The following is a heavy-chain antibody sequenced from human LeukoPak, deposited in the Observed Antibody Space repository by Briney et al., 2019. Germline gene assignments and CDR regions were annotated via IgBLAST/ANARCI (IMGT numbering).Heavy chain of an antibody. CDR3: ARERYGYNSY. D-gene: IGHD5-24*01. Sequence: GGSLRLSCADSGFTFSNYWMNWVRQAPGKGLEWVSYISSSGSTIYYADSVKGRFTISRDNAKNSLYLQMNSLRAEDTAVYYCARERYGYNSYWVQGTLVTVSS. V-gene: IGHV3-48*03. CDR2: ISSSGSTI. CDR1: GFTFSNYW. J-gene: IGHJ4*02.